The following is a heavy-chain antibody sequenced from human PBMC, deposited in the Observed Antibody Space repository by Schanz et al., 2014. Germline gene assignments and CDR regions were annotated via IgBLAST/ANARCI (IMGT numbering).Heavy chain of an antibody. J-gene: IGHJ3*02. D-gene: IGHD6-19*01. CDR3: AKCIGWYGRCAFDI. CDR2: IYSGGST. CDR1: GFTVSSNY. V-gene: IGHV3-53*01. Sequence: EVKLVESGGGLIQPGGSLRLSCAASGFTVSSNYMSWVRQAPGKGLEWVAVIYSGGSTFYTDSVKGRFTISRDNSKITLYLQMNSLIAEDTAVYYCAKCIGWYGRCAFDIWGQGTMVTVSS.